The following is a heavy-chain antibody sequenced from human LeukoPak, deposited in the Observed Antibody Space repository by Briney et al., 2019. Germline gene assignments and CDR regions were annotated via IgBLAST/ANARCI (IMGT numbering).Heavy chain of an antibody. Sequence: SETLSLTCAVYGGSFSGYYWSWIRQPPGKGLEWIGEINHSGSTNYNPSLKSRVTISVDTSKNQFSLKLSSVTAADTAVYYCARLAYSYGPFDYWGQGTLVTVSS. CDR3: ARLAYSYGPFDY. CDR1: GGSFSGYY. CDR2: INHSGST. V-gene: IGHV4-34*01. D-gene: IGHD5-18*01. J-gene: IGHJ4*02.